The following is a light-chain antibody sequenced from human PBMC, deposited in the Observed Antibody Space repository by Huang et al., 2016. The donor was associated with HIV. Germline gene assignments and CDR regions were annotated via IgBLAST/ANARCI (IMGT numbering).Light chain of an antibody. J-gene: IGKJ4*01. CDR1: QDIVYS. CDR3: QQSKTLPRT. Sequence: DIQLTQSPSSLSASVGDAITITCRASQDIVYSLSWFQQRPGQAPKALVYAASRLHAGVPSTFSATGHQTNFTLAITGLGPEDFATYYCQQSKTLPRTYGGGTKVDI. CDR2: AAS. V-gene: IGKV1-16*01.